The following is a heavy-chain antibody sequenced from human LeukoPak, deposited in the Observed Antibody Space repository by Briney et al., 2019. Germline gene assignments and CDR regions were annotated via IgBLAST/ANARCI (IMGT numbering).Heavy chain of an antibody. D-gene: IGHD3-10*01. CDR1: GYTFTGYY. CDR3: ARAYGSGSYSYYYYGMDV. J-gene: IGHJ6*04. CDR2: INPNSGGT. V-gene: IGHV1-2*04. Sequence: ASVKVSCKASGYTFTGYYMHWVRQAPGQGLEWMGWINPNSGGTNYAQKFQGWVTMTRDTSISTAYMELSSLRSEDTAVYYCARAYGSGSYSYYYYGMDVWGKGTTVTVSS.